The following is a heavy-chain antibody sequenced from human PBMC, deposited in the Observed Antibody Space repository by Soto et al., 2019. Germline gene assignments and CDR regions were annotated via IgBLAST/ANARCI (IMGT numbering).Heavy chain of an antibody. J-gene: IGHJ4*02. D-gene: IGHD3-22*01. CDR1: GGTFSSYA. CDR3: ASAYYYDSSGYPLDFDY. CDR2: IIPIFGTA. V-gene: IGHV1-69*13. Sequence: SVKVSCKASGGTFSSYAISWVRQAPGQGLEWMGGIIPIFGTANYAQKFQGRVTITADESTSTAYMELSSLRSEDTAVYYCASAYYYDSSGYPLDFDYWGQGTLATVSS.